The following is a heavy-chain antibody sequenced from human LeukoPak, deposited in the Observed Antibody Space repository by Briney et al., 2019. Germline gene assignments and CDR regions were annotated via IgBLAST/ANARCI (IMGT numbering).Heavy chain of an antibody. J-gene: IGHJ4*02. D-gene: IGHD6-19*01. Sequence: PGGSLRLSCAASGFTFSSYGMHWVRQAPGKGLEWVAVIWYDGSNEYYADSVKGRFTISRDNSKNTLYLQMNSLRAEDTAVYYCARDIKGIAVAGFDYWGQGTLVTVS. CDR2: IWYDGSNE. CDR3: ARDIKGIAVAGFDY. CDR1: GFTFSSYG. V-gene: IGHV3-33*01.